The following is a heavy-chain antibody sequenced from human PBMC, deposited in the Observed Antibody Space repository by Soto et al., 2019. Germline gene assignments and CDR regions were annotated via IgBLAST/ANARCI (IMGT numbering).Heavy chain of an antibody. CDR1: GGSFSGYY. V-gene: IGHV4-34*01. CDR2: INHSGST. D-gene: IGHD3-3*01. Sequence: QVQLQQWGAGLLKPSETLSLTCAVYGGSFSGYYWSWIRQPPGKGLEWIGEINHSGSTNYNPSLKRRVTISVDTSKNQFSLKLSSVTAADTAVYYCAGRFTIFGVVTALDYWGQGTLVTVSS. CDR3: AGRFTIFGVVTALDY. J-gene: IGHJ4*02.